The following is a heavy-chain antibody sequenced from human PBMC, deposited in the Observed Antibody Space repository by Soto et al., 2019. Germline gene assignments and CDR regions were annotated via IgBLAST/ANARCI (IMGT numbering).Heavy chain of an antibody. CDR3: ATVLGGYSGSRGPFDL. Sequence: ASVKVSCKASGGSFTNYGISWLRQAPGQGLEWMGGSIPIFETTNYAQNFQSRVTITADESTGTSSMELSGLKSADTAVYFCATVLGGYSGSRGPFDLWGQGTMVTVYS. V-gene: IGHV1-69*13. CDR2: SIPIFETT. J-gene: IGHJ4*02. CDR1: GGSFTNYG. D-gene: IGHD1-26*01.